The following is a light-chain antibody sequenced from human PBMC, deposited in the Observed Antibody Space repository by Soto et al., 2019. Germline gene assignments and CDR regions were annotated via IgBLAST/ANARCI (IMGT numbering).Light chain of an antibody. CDR2: GTS. J-gene: IGKJ5*01. CDR1: HGLRSN. CDR3: QQYGNSPIT. V-gene: IGKV3-20*01. Sequence: EIVMTQSPATLSVSTGDRVTLSCRASHGLRSNLGWYQQKPGQAPRLLIYGTSSRATGIPDRFSGSGSGTDFTLTISRLEPEDFAVYYCQQYGNSPITFGQGTRLEIK.